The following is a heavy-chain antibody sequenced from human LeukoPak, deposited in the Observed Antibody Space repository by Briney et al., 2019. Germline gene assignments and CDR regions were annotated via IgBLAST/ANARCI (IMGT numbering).Heavy chain of an antibody. CDR3: ARDGNGDGNSSGWTLDS. Sequence: GGSLRLSCAASGFTFTTYAMIWVRQAPGKGLEWVSTITSGGTTYYADSVKGRFTISRDNSKNSLYLQMNSLRAEDTAVYYCARDGNGDGNSSGWTLDSWGQGTLLTVSS. J-gene: IGHJ4*02. CDR1: GFTFTTYA. D-gene: IGHD6-19*01. CDR2: ITSGGTT. V-gene: IGHV3-23*01.